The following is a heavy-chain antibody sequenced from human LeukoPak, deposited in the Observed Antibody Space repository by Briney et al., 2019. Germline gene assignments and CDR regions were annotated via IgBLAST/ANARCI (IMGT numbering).Heavy chain of an antibody. V-gene: IGHV3-48*01. D-gene: IGHD3-3*01. CDR2: ISSSSSTI. J-gene: IGHJ4*02. Sequence: GGSLRLSCAASGFTFSSYSMNWVRQAPGKGLEWVSYISSSSSTIYYADSVKGRFTISRDNSKNTLYLQMNSLRAEDTAVYCCAKVVPFYDFWSGYYTGQPDYWGQGTLVTVSS. CDR1: GFTFSSYS. CDR3: AKVVPFYDFWSGYYTGQPDY.